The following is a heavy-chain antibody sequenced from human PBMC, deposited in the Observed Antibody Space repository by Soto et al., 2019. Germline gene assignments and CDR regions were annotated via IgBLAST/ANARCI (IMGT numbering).Heavy chain of an antibody. V-gene: IGHV3-7*01. D-gene: IGHD1-20*01. CDR3: ARGNWNYYYGFDV. CDR1: EFTFDKYY. Sequence: GGSLRLSCAASEFTFDKYYMTWVRQAPGKGPEWVANIKPDGSEQYYVDSVKGRFTISRDNANNSLYLQMNSLRAEDPAVYFCARGNWNYYYGFDVWGQGTTVTVSS. CDR2: IKPDGSEQ. J-gene: IGHJ6*02.